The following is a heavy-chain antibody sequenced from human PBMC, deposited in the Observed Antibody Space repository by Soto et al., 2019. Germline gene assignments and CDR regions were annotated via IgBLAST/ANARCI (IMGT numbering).Heavy chain of an antibody. CDR2: IKSKTAGGAI. V-gene: IGHV3-15*07. J-gene: IGHJ4*02. CDR3: TTSGGTTLPPY. Sequence: GGSLRLSCAGSGFTFSDGWLNWVRQAPGKGLEWVARIKSKTAGGAIDYAAPVKGRFTISRDDSKNTLYLQMNSLRIEDTALYYCTTSGGTTLPPYWGQGTLVTVSS. D-gene: IGHD2-8*02. CDR1: GFTFSDGW.